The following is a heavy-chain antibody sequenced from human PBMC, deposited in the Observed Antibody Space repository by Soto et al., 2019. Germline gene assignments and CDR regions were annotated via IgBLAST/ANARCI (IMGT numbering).Heavy chain of an antibody. CDR3: ARDLDSASYYRF. D-gene: IGHD1-26*01. CDR2: ISSYNGDT. CDR1: GYTFTSYG. Sequence: QVQLVQSGAEVKKPGASVKVSCKASGYTFTSYGISWVRQAPGQGLKWMGWISSYNGDTNYAQKLQGRVTMTPDTSTSTAYMEVRILRSDDTAVYYCARDLDSASYYRFWGQGTLVTVSS. J-gene: IGHJ4*02. V-gene: IGHV1-18*01.